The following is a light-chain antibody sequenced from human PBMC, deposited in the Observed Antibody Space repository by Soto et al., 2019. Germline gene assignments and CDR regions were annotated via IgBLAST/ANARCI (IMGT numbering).Light chain of an antibody. CDR1: QSVTSSY. J-gene: IGKJ4*01. CDR2: GAS. Sequence: EMVLTQSPGTLSLYPGERATLSCRASQSVTSSYLAWYQQKPGQAPRLLIYGASSRATGIPDRFSGSGSGTDFTLTISRLEPEDFAVYYCQQYGNSPLTFGVWPKVEIK. V-gene: IGKV3-20*01. CDR3: QQYGNSPLT.